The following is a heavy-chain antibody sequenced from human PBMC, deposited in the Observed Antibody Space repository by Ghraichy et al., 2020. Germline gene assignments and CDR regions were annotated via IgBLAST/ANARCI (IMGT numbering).Heavy chain of an antibody. Sequence: SETLSLTCTVSGGSISSYYWSWIRQPPGKGLEWIGYIYYSGSTNYNPSLKNRVTISVDTSKNQFSLKLSSVTAADTAVYYCARDGVVAALDFWGQGTLVTVSS. D-gene: IGHD2-15*01. V-gene: IGHV4-59*01. CDR1: GGSISSYY. CDR2: IYYSGST. J-gene: IGHJ4*02. CDR3: ARDGVVAALDF.